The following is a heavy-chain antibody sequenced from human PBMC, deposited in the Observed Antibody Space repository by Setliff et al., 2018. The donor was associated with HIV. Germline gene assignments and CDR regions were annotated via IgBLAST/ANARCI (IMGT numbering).Heavy chain of an antibody. CDR2: ISAYNGNT. J-gene: IGHJ3*02. V-gene: IGHV1-18*01. CDR3: AREVGVYDSSGYYYVPDAFDI. D-gene: IGHD3-22*01. Sequence: ASVKVSCKASGYTFTSYGISWVRQAPGQGLEWMGWISAYNGNTNYAQKLQGRVTMTTDTSTSTAYMELRSLRSDDTAVYYCAREVGVYDSSGYYYVPDAFDIWGQGTMVTVS. CDR1: GYTFTSYG.